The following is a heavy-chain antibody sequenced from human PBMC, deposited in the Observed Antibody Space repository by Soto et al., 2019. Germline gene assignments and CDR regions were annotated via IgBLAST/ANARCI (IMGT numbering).Heavy chain of an antibody. V-gene: IGHV3-33*03. D-gene: IGHD5-18*01. CDR2: ISYDGSDK. CDR3: SHGYYQYFES. Sequence: GGSMRLSCAAAGFTFSSYGMHWVRQAPGKGLEWVAVISYDGSDKYYADSVKDRFTISRDYSENTLYLQMNSLKTEDTAVYYCSHGYYQYFESWGQGTLVTVSS. J-gene: IGHJ4*02. CDR1: GFTFSSYG.